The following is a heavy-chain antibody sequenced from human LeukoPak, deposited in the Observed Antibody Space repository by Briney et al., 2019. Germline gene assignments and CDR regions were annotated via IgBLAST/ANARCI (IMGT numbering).Heavy chain of an antibody. CDR3: ARANSGWSAGYYYYMDV. CDR1: GFTFSSYW. V-gene: IGHV3-7*01. CDR2: IKQDGSEK. D-gene: IGHD6-19*01. Sequence: GGSLRLSCAASGFTFSSYWMSWVRQAPGKGLEWVANIKQDGSEKYYVDSVKGRFTISRDNSKNTLYLHMNSLRAEDTAVYYCARANSGWSAGYYYYMDVWGKGTTVTISS. J-gene: IGHJ6*03.